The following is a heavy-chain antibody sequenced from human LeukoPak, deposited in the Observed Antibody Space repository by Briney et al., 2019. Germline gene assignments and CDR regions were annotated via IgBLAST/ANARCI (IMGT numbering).Heavy chain of an antibody. D-gene: IGHD3-10*01. CDR2: ISSSGTII. CDR1: GFTFSSYE. CDR3: AKDGSGSYYYTFDY. Sequence: GGSLRLSCAASGFTFSSYEMNWVRQAPGKGLEWVSSISSSGTIIYYADSVKGRFTISRDNAKNSLYLQMNSLRAEDTAVYYCAKDGSGSYYYTFDYWGQGTLVTVSS. J-gene: IGHJ4*02. V-gene: IGHV3-48*03.